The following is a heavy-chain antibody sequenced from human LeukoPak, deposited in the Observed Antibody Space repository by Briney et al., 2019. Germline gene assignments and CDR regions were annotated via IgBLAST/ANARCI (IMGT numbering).Heavy chain of an antibody. D-gene: IGHD2-2*01. J-gene: IGHJ6*02. CDR2: ISYDGSNK. Sequence: AGGSLRLSCAASGFTFSSYAMHWVRQAPGKGLEWVAVISYDGSNKYYADSVKGRFTISRDNSKNTLYLQMNSLRAEDTAVYYCARDRGDSVAVPAAMLSYYGMDVWGQGPTVTVSS. CDR1: GFTFSSYA. V-gene: IGHV3-30-3*01. CDR3: ARDRGDSVAVPAAMLSYYGMDV.